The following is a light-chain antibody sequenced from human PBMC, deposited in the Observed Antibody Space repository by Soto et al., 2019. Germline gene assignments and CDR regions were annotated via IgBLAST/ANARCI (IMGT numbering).Light chain of an antibody. CDR2: DVS. CDR1: SSDVGGYNY. CDR3: SSYTSSSTRV. V-gene: IGLV2-14*01. J-gene: IGLJ3*02. Sequence: QSVLTQPPSVSGSPGQSIAISCTGTSSDVGGYNYVSWYQQHPGKAPKLMIYDVSNRPSGVSSRFSGSKSGNTASLTISGLQAEDEADYYCSSYTSSSTRVFGGGTQLTVL.